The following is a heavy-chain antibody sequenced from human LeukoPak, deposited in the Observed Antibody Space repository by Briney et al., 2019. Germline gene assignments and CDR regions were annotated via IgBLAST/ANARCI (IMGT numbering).Heavy chain of an antibody. J-gene: IGHJ5*02. CDR1: GFTFSSYS. Sequence: GGSLRLSCAASGFTFSSYSMNWVRQAPAKGPEWVAHINSADNVKYYTDSVRGRFTMSRDNAKDLLYLQMNSLRDEDTAVYYCARDTVNGPFVISLDLWGQGVLVTVSS. CDR3: ARDTVNGPFVISLDL. V-gene: IGHV3-21*06. CDR2: INSADNVK. D-gene: IGHD2-8*01.